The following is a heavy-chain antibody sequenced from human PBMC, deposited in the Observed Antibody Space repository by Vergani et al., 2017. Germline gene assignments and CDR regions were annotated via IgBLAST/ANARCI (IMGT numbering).Heavy chain of an antibody. V-gene: IGHV4-59*01. J-gene: IGHJ3*02. D-gene: IGHD3-3*01. CDR2: IYYSWST. CDR3: GKLTYDLGDAFDI. Sequence: QVQLQESGPGLVKPSETLSLTCTVSGGSISSYYWSWIRQPPGKGLEWIGYIYYSWSTNYNPSLKSRVTISVDTSKNQFSLKLSSVTAADTAVYYCGKLTYDLGDAFDIWGQGTMVTVSS. CDR1: GGSISSYY.